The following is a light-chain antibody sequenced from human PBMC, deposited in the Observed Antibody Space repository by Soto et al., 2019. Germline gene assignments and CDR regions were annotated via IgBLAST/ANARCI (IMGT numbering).Light chain of an antibody. CDR2: EVS. J-gene: IGLJ2*01. V-gene: IGLV2-14*01. Sequence: QSALTHPASVSGSPGPSITISFTGTSSDVGAYNYVSWYQHYPGKAPKLMIYEVSNRPSGVSTRFSGSKSGNTASLTISGLQAEDEADYYCSSYTSSSTVVFGGGTELAVL. CDR3: SSYTSSSTVV. CDR1: SSDVGAYNY.